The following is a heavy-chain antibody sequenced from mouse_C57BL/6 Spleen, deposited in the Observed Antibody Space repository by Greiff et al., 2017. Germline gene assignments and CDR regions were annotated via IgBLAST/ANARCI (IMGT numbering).Heavy chain of an antibody. J-gene: IGHJ4*01. CDR3: ARNWYDYDKVYAMDY. Sequence: QVQLKQSGPGLVQPSQSLSITCTVSGFSLTSYGVHWVRQSPGKGLEWLGVIWSGGSTDYNAAFISRLSISKDNSKSQVFFKMNSLQADDTAIYYCARNWYDYDKVYAMDYWGQGTSVTVSS. D-gene: IGHD2-4*01. V-gene: IGHV2-2*01. CDR2: IWSGGST. CDR1: GFSLTSYG.